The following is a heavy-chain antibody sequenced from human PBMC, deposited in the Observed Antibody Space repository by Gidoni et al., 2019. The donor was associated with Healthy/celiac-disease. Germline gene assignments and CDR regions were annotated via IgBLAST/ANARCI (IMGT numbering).Heavy chain of an antibody. D-gene: IGHD2-15*01. J-gene: IGHJ6*02. CDR2: IYYSGST. CDR3: ARAVVVVAAANYYYYGMDV. V-gene: IGHV4-31*03. CDR1: GGSISSGGYY. Sequence: QVQLQESGPGLVKPSQTLSLTCPVSGGSISSGGYYWSWIRQHPGKGLEWIGYIYYSGSTYYNPSLKSRVTISVDTSKNQFSLKLSSVTAADTAVYYCARAVVVVAAANYYYYGMDVWGQGTTVTVSS.